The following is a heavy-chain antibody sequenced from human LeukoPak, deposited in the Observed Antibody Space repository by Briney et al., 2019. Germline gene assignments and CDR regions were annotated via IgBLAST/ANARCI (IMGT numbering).Heavy chain of an antibody. Sequence: SVKVSCKASGGTFSSYAISWVRQAPGQGLEWMGGIIPIFGAANYAQKFQGRVTMTRDTSTSTVYMELSSLRSEDTAVYYCARDRRYFDWSPYFDYWGQGTLVTVSS. D-gene: IGHD3-9*01. CDR3: ARDRRYFDWSPYFDY. V-gene: IGHV1-69*05. J-gene: IGHJ4*02. CDR1: GGTFSSYA. CDR2: IIPIFGAA.